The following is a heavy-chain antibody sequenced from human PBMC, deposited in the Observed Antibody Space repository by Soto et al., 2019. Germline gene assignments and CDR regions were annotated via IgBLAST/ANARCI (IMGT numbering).Heavy chain of an antibody. V-gene: IGHV1-18*01. CDR3: ASNYDILTGPRRYYYHYGMDV. CDR2: ISAYNGNT. D-gene: IGHD3-9*01. CDR1: GYTFTSYG. J-gene: IGHJ6*02. Sequence: ASVKVSCKASGYTFTSYGISWVRQAPGQGLEWMGWISAYNGNTNYAQKLQGRVTMTTDTSTSTAYMELRSLRSDDTAVYYCASNYDILTGPRRYYYHYGMDVWGQGTSVPVAS.